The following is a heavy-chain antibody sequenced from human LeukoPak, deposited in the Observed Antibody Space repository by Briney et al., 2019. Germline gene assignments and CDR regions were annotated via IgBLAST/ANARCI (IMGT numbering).Heavy chain of an antibody. D-gene: IGHD6-19*01. Sequence: GGSLRLSCAASGFTFNNYAMNWVRQQPGKGLEWVSSISESGDKTDYADSVKGRFTISRDNSRNTLYLQMNSLRAEDTALYYCARQWVDCWGQGTLVTVSS. CDR1: GFTFNNYA. CDR2: ISESGDKT. CDR3: ARQWVDC. V-gene: IGHV3-23*01. J-gene: IGHJ4*02.